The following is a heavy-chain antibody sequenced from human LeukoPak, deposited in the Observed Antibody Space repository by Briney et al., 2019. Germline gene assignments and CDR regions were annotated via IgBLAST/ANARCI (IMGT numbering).Heavy chain of an antibody. CDR3: ARDGGATLFDY. D-gene: IGHD1-26*01. V-gene: IGHV3-21*01. CDR1: GFTFSSYY. Sequence: GGSLRLSCEASGFTFSSYYMNWVRQAPGKGLEGVSSISSGSSYIYYADSVKGRFTISRDNAKNSLYLQMNSLRAEDTAVYYCARDGGATLFDYWGQGTLVTVSS. CDR2: ISSGSSYI. J-gene: IGHJ4*02.